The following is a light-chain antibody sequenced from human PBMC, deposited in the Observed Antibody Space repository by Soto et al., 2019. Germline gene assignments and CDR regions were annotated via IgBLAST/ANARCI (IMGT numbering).Light chain of an antibody. J-gene: IGLJ1*01. CDR2: NND. CDR3: AAWDDSLNAYV. Sequence: SVSAEPPSGSGTPGKRSTFPCSESDSNIGPNTVNWYRQVPGTAPKLLIHNNDQRPSGVPDRISGSKSGTSASLAISGLHSDDEADYYCAAWDDSLNAYVFGIGTRSPS. CDR1: DSNIGPNT. V-gene: IGLV1-44*01.